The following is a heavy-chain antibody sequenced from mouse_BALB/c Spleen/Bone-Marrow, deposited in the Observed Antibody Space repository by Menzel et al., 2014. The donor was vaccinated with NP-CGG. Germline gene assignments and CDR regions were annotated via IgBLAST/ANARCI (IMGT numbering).Heavy chain of an antibody. J-gene: IGHJ2*01. CDR1: GYTFTSYW. CDR3: ARWDY. CDR2: IYPGSDSP. Sequence: VQLQQSGAELVRPGASVKMSCKASGYTFTSYWMHWVKQRPGQGLEWIGAIYPGSDSPNYNEKFKSKATLTVDTSSSTAYMELSSLTSEDSAVYYCARWDYWGQGTTLTVSS. V-gene: IGHV1-55*01.